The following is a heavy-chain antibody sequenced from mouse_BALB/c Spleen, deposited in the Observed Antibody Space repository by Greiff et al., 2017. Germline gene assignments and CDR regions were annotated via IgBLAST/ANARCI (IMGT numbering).Heavy chain of an antibody. V-gene: IGHV2-6-7*01. Sequence: VKLMESGPGLVAPSQSLSIICTVSGFSLTGYGVNWVRQPPGKGLEWLGMIWGDGSTDYNSALKSRLSISKDNSKSQVFLKLNSLQTDDTARYYCARDENRYDAGGYAMDYWGQGTSVTVSS. J-gene: IGHJ4*01. CDR1: GFSLTGYG. CDR2: IWGDGST. CDR3: ARDENRYDAGGYAMDY. D-gene: IGHD2-14*01.